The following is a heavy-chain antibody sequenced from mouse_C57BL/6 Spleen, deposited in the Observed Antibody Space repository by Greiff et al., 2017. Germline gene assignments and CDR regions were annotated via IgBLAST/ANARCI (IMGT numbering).Heavy chain of an antibody. CDR2: IDPNSGGT. CDR3: ARGGYDYDGKAMDY. D-gene: IGHD2-4*01. V-gene: IGHV1-72*01. Sequence: QVQLQQPGAELVKPGASLKLSCTASGYTFTSYWMHWVKLRPGRGLEWIGRIDPNSGGTKYNEKFKSMATLTVDKPSSTAYVQLSSLTSEDSAVYYYARGGYDYDGKAMDYWSQGTSVTGTS. J-gene: IGHJ4*01. CDR1: GYTFTSYW.